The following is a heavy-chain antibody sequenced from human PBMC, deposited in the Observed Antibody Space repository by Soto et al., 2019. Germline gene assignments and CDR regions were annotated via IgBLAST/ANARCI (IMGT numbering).Heavy chain of an antibody. Sequence: SETLSLTCTVSGGSIIIYYWSWIRPPSGKGLEWIGRIYTSGSTNYNPSLKSRVTMSVDTSKNQFSLKLSSVTAADTAVYYCARSTYYDSSGYLFDYWGQGTLVTVSS. CDR2: IYTSGST. CDR3: ARSTYYDSSGYLFDY. CDR1: GGSIIIYY. J-gene: IGHJ4*02. D-gene: IGHD3-22*01. V-gene: IGHV4-4*07.